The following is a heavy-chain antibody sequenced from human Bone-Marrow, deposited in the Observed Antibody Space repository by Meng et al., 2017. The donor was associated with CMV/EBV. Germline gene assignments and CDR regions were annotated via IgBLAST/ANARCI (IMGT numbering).Heavy chain of an antibody. CDR2: IIPILGIA. V-gene: IGHV1-69*10. J-gene: IGHJ4*02. D-gene: IGHD4-17*01. CDR1: GYTFTSYG. CDR3: ARDIGDYPVLGYFDY. Sequence: SGYTFTSYGISWVRQAPGQGLEWMGGIIPILGIANYAQKFQGRVTITADKSTSTAYMELSSLRSEDTAVYYCARDIGDYPVLGYFDYWGQGTLVTVSS.